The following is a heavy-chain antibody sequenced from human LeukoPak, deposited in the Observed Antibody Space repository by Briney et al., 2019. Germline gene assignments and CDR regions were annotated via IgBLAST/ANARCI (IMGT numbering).Heavy chain of an antibody. CDR2: IKSKTDGGTT. J-gene: IGHJ4*02. CDR3: TTDKQFLEWLFTI. D-gene: IGHD3-3*01. V-gene: IGHV3-15*07. CDR1: GFTFSNAW. Sequence: PGGSLRLSCAASGFTFSNAWMNWVRQAPGKGLEWVGRIKSKTDGGTTDYAAPVKGRFTISRDDSKNTLYLQMNSLKTEDTAVYYCTTDKQFLEWLFTIWGQGTLITVSS.